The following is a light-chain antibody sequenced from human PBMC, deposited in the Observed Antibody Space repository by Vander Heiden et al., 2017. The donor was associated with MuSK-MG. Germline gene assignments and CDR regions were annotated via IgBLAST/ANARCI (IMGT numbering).Light chain of an antibody. CDR2: EVI. CDR3: SSYTSSYTYV. J-gene: IGLJ1*01. CDR1: SSDVGGYDY. Sequence: QSALTQPASVSGSPGQSITISCSGTSSDVGGYDYVSWYQQYPGKAPKLMIYEVINRPSGVSYRFSGSKSDNTASLTISGLQPEDEADYYCSSYTSSYTYVFGSGTKVTVL. V-gene: IGLV2-14*01.